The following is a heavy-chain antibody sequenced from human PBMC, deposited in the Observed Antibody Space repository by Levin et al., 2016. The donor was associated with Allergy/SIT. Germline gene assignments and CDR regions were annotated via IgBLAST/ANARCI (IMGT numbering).Heavy chain of an antibody. D-gene: IGHD3-10*01. J-gene: IGHJ4*02. CDR1: GGTFSSYA. V-gene: IGHV1-69*13. Sequence: SVKVSCKASGGTFSSYAISWVRQAPGQGLEWMGGIIPIFGTANYAQKFQGRVTITADESTSTAYMELSSLKSEDTAVYYCARESVAHYYGSGSFDYWGQGTLVTVSS. CDR2: IIPIFGTA. CDR3: ARESVAHYYGSGSFDY.